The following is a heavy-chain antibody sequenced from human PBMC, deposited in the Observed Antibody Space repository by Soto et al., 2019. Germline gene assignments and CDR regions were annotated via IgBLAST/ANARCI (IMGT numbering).Heavy chain of an antibody. J-gene: IGHJ6*02. D-gene: IGHD6-19*01. V-gene: IGHV4-4*07. Sequence: PSETLSLTCTVSGGSISNYYWTWIRQPAGKGLEWIGRMYTSGSTNYNPPLKSRVTMSVDTSKNQFSLKLSSVTAADTAVYYCARTIGIAVAGNRYYYYGMDVWGQGTTVT. CDR1: GGSISNYY. CDR3: ARTIGIAVAGNRYYYYGMDV. CDR2: MYTSGST.